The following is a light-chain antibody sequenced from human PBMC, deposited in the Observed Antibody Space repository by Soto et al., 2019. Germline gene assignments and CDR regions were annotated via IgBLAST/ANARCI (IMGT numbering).Light chain of an antibody. J-gene: IGKJ5*01. Sequence: QMTPSPFTPSASVPDTVPITCRASQSISGWLAWYQQKPGKAPKLLIYKASSLESGVPSRFSGSGYGTVFTLTISSLQPEDFATYYCQQYDSYPITFGQGTRLEI. CDR3: QQYDSYPIT. CDR2: KAS. CDR1: QSISGW. V-gene: IGKV1-5*03.